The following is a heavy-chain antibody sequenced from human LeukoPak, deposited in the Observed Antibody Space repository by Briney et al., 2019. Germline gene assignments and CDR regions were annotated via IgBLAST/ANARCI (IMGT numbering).Heavy chain of an antibody. V-gene: IGHV3-23*01. D-gene: IGHD4-17*01. Sequence: AGGSLRLSCAASGFTLSSYAMSWVRQTPGKGLEWVSGISDSGGSTVYADSIKGRFIISRDNSKNMLYLQMNSLRAEDTAVYYCARAPNGGTTVTTAPARGFDYWGQGTLVTVSS. CDR3: ARAPNGGTTVTTAPARGFDY. CDR2: ISDSGGST. CDR1: GFTLSSYA. J-gene: IGHJ4*02.